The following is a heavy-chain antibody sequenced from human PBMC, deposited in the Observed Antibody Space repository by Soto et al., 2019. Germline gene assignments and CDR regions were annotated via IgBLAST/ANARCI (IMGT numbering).Heavy chain of an antibody. CDR1: GFTFSSYA. Sequence: GGSLRLSCAASGFTFSSYAMSWVRQAPGKGLEWVSAISGSGGSTYYADSVKGRFTISRDNSKNTLYLQMNSLRAEDTAVYYCAKDFPPVLGELSLLDYWGQGTLVTVSS. CDR3: AKDFPPVLGELSLLDY. CDR2: ISGSGGST. V-gene: IGHV3-23*01. J-gene: IGHJ4*02. D-gene: IGHD3-16*02.